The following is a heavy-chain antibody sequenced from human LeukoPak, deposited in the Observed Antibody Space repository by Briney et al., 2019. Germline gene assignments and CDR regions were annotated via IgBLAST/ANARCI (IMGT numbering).Heavy chain of an antibody. V-gene: IGHV3-NL1*01. J-gene: IGHJ4*02. Sequence: GGSLRLSCEASGFTFSAYAMTWVRQAPGKGLEWVSSIGGDNKPHYSESVKGRFTISRDNSKNMLDLQMNSLKAEDTAVYYCARAGLDGIATWTFDSWGQGTLVTVSS. D-gene: IGHD3/OR15-3a*01. CDR1: GFTFSAYA. CDR3: ARAGLDGIATWTFDS. CDR2: IGGDNKP.